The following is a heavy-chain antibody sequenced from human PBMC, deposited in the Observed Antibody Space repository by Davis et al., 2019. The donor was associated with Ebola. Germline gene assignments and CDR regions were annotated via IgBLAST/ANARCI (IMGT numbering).Heavy chain of an antibody. D-gene: IGHD4-17*01. V-gene: IGHV1-58*02. CDR2: IVVGSGNT. J-gene: IGHJ3*02. Sequence: AASVKVSCKASGFTFTSSAMQWVRQARGQRLEWIGWIVVGSGNTNYAQKFQERVTITRDMSTSTAYMELSSLRSDDTAVYYCAKTTYYDAFDIWGQGTMVTVSS. CDR1: GFTFTSSA. CDR3: AKTTYYDAFDI.